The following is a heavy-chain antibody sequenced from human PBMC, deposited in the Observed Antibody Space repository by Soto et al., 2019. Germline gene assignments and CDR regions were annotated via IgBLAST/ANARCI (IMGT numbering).Heavy chain of an antibody. V-gene: IGHV4-59*01. CDR3: ATSHYDFWSGTKYYFDY. D-gene: IGHD3-3*01. Sequence: SETLSLTCTVSGGSISSYYWSWIRQPPGKGLEWIGYIYYSGSTNYNPSLKSRVTISVDTSKNQFSLKLSSVTAADTAVYYCATSHYDFWSGTKYYFDYWGQGTLVTVSS. CDR1: GGSISSYY. CDR2: IYYSGST. J-gene: IGHJ4*02.